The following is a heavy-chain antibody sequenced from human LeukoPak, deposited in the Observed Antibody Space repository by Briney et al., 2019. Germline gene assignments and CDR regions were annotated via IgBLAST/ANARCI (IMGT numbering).Heavy chain of an antibody. CDR2: IYHSGST. Sequence: PSQTLSLTCAVSGGSISSGGYSWSWIRQPPGKGLEWIGYIYHSGSTYYNPSLKSRVTISVDRSKHQFSLKLSSVTAADTAVYYCARGITMITWDVDYFDYWGQGTLVTVSS. D-gene: IGHD3-22*01. CDR3: ARGITMITWDVDYFDY. CDR1: GGSISSGGYS. V-gene: IGHV4-30-2*01. J-gene: IGHJ4*02.